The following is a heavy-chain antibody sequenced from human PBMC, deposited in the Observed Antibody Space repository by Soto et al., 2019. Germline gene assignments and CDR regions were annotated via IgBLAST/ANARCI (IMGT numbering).Heavy chain of an antibody. J-gene: IGHJ4*02. D-gene: IGHD2-15*01. CDR1: GFTFSSYA. CDR3: AKDAPGVVVAAHLFTCFDY. CDR2: ISGSGGST. Sequence: EVQLLESGGGLVQPGGSLRLSCAASGFTFSSYAMSWVRQAPGKGLEWVSAISGSGGSTYYADSVKGRFTISRDNSKNTLYLQMNSLRAEDTDVYYCAKDAPGVVVAAHLFTCFDYWGQGTLVTVSS. V-gene: IGHV3-23*01.